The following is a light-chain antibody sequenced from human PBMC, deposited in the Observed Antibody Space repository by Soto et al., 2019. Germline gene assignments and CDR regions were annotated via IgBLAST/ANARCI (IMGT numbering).Light chain of an antibody. CDR1: SSDLGGYND. J-gene: IGLJ2*01. Sequence: QSALTQPASVSGSPGQSFTISCTGTSSDLGGYNDVSWYQHHPGLAPKLMIYGVSDRPSGVSTRVSDSKSGNTASLTISGLQAEDEADSYCSSDTSTRRLVVFGGGTKLTVL. CDR2: GVS. V-gene: IGLV2-14*03. CDR3: SSDTSTRRLVV.